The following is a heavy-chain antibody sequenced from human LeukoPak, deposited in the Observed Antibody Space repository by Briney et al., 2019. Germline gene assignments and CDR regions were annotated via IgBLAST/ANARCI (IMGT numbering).Heavy chain of an antibody. Sequence: GGSLRLSCAASGFTVSDYSMAWVRQAPGKGLEWVSAISGSGSYTDYADSVKGRFTISKDNAKNSLFLQMNSLRAEDTAVYYCVRWIASGSGIYWYFDVWGRGTLVTVSS. V-gene: IGHV3-11*06. D-gene: IGHD1-26*01. J-gene: IGHJ2*01. CDR1: GFTVSDYS. CDR2: ISGSGSYT. CDR3: VRWIASGSGIYWYFDV.